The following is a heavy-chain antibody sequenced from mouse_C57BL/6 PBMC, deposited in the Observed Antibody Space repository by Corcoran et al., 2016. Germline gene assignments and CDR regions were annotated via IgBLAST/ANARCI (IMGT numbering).Heavy chain of an antibody. V-gene: IGHV9-3*01. J-gene: IGHJ2*01. D-gene: IGHD1-1*02. CDR2: INTYSGVP. CDR1: GYTFTTYG. Sequence: QIQLVQSGPELKKPGETVKISCKASGYTFTTYGMSWVKQAPGKGLKWMGWINTYSGVPTYADDFKGRFAFSLETSASTAYLQINNLKNEDTATYFCARKGGKAYFDYWGQGTTLTVSS. CDR3: ARKGGKAYFDY.